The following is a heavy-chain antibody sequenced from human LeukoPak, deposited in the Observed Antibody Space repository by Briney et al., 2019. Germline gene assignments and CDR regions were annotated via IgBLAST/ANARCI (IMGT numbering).Heavy chain of an antibody. J-gene: IGHJ4*02. V-gene: IGHV3-23*01. D-gene: IGHD3-16*02. CDR2: LSGSGGST. Sequence: GGSLRLSCAASGFTFSSYAMSWVRQAPGKGLEWVSALSGSGGSTYYADSVKGRFTISRDNSKNTLYLQMNSLRAEDTAVYYCAKERVWGSYRPIDYWGQGTLVTVSS. CDR1: GFTFSSYA. CDR3: AKERVWGSYRPIDY.